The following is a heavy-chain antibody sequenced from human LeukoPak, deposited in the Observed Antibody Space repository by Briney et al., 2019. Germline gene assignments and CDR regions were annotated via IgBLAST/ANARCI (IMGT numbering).Heavy chain of an antibody. Sequence: AGYLRLSCAASGFTFSSYAMSWVRQAPGKGLEWVSAISGSGGSTYYADSVKGRFTISRDNSKSTLYLQMNSLRDEDTAVYYCAKAYSSSWYVRLFDYWGQGTLVTVSS. D-gene: IGHD6-13*01. CDR1: GFTFSSYA. CDR3: AKAYSSSWYVRLFDY. J-gene: IGHJ4*02. V-gene: IGHV3-23*01. CDR2: ISGSGGST.